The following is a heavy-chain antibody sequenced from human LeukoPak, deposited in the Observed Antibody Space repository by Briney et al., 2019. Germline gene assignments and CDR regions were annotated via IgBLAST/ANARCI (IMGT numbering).Heavy chain of an antibody. CDR2: IYPGDSDT. V-gene: IGHV5-51*01. Sequence: GGSLQISGQGSGSSFTSYWIGWVRRLPGKGLEWMGIIYPGDSDTRYSPSFQGQVTISADKSISTAYLQWSSLKASDTAMYYCARSGPEGSYGDYWGQGTLVTVSS. D-gene: IGHD5-18*01. CDR3: ARSGPEGSYGDY. CDR1: GSSFTSYW. J-gene: IGHJ4*02.